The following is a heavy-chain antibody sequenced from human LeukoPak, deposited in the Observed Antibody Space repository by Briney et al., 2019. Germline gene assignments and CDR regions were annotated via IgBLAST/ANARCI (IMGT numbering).Heavy chain of an antibody. CDR2: IIPIFGTA. CDR3: AREGGYCSGGSCYSVDGFDP. Sequence: SVKVSCKASGGTFSSYAISWVRQAPGQGLEWMGGIIPIFGTANYAQKFQGRVTITADESTSTAYMELSSLRSEDTAVYSCAREGGYCSGGSCYSVDGFDPWGQGTLVTVSS. V-gene: IGHV1-69*13. J-gene: IGHJ5*02. D-gene: IGHD2-15*01. CDR1: GGTFSSYA.